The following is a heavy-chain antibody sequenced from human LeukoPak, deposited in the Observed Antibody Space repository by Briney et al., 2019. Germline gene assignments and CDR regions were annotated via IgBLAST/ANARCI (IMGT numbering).Heavy chain of an antibody. J-gene: IGHJ6*02. D-gene: IGHD3-10*01. V-gene: IGHV3-21*01. CDR3: ARDKPGFGEYYYYGMDV. Sequence: PGGSLRLSCAASGFTFSSYSMNWVRQAPGEGLEWVSSISSSSSYIYYADSVKGRFTISRDNAKNSLYLQMNSLRAEDTAAYYCARDKPGFGEYYYYGMDVWGQGTTVTVSS. CDR2: ISSSSSYI. CDR1: GFTFSSYS.